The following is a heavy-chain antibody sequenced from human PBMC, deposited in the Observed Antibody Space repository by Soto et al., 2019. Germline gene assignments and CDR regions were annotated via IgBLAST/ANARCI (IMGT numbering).Heavy chain of an antibody. D-gene: IGHD6-13*01. V-gene: IGHV5-51*01. CDR1: GYSFTSYW. J-gene: IGHJ6*02. CDR2: IYPGDSDT. CDR3: ASHRAAAESYYYYGMDV. Sequence: GESLKISCKGSGYSFTSYWIGWVRQMPGKGLEWMGIIYPGDSDTRYSPSFQGQVTISADKSISTAYLQCSSLKASDNAMYYCASHRAAAESYYYYGMDVWGQGTTVTVSS.